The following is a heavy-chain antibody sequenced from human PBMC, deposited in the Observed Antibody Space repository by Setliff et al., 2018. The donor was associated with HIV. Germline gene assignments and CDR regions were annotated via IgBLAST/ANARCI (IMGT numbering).Heavy chain of an antibody. Sequence: GASVKVSCKASGYTFTSYAMHWVRQAPGQRLEWMGWINAGNGNTKYSPKFQGRVTITRDTSASTVYMELSSLRSEDTAVYYCARDSRDIVVVIAPEPEPYYYYGMDVWGEGTTVTVSS. CDR2: INAGNGNT. J-gene: IGHJ6*02. D-gene: IGHD2-15*01. CDR3: ARDSRDIVVVIAPEPEPYYYYGMDV. CDR1: GYTFTSYA. V-gene: IGHV1-3*01.